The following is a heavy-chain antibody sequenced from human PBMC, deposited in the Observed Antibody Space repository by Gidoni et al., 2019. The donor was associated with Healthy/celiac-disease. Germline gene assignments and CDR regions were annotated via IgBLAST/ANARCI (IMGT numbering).Heavy chain of an antibody. Sequence: VQLQESGPGLVKPSQTLSLTCTVPVGSTSSGGYNGSWIRQHPGKGLEWIGYIYYSGSTYYNPSLKSRVTISVDTSKNQFSLKLSSVTAADTAVYYCARSPDSSAYFDYWGQGTLVTVSS. V-gene: IGHV4-31*03. CDR1: VGSTSSGGYN. CDR3: ARSPDSSAYFDY. J-gene: IGHJ4*02. CDR2: IYYSGST. D-gene: IGHD3-22*01.